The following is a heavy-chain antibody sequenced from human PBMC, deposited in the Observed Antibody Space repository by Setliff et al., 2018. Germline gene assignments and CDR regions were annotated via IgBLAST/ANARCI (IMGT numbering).Heavy chain of an antibody. J-gene: IGHJ6*03. V-gene: IGHV3-53*01. CDR2: IYSGGST. D-gene: IGHD5-18*01. Sequence: LSLSCAASGFTVSSNYMSWVRQAPGKGLEWVSVIYSGGSTYYVDSVKGRFTISRDNAKNTLYLQMNSLRAEDTAVYYCARGQQQLWPQADNYYMDVWGKGTTVTVSS. CDR3: ARGQQQLWPQADNYYMDV. CDR1: GFTVSSNY.